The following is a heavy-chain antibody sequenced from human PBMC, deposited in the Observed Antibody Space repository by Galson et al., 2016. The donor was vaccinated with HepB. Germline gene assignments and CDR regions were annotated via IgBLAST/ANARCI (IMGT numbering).Heavy chain of an antibody. J-gene: IGHJ3*02. D-gene: IGHD2-2*01. CDR3: ARGAIRYCSSTSCPYAFDI. CDR1: GFTVSNKY. CDR2: IYSGGTT. V-gene: IGHV3-53*05. Sequence: SLRLSCAASGFTVSNKYMSWVRQAPGKGLEWLSVIYSGGTTYYADSAKGRFSISRDNSKITLYVQMNSLRVEDTAVYYCARGAIRYCSSTSCPYAFDIWGQGTMITVSS.